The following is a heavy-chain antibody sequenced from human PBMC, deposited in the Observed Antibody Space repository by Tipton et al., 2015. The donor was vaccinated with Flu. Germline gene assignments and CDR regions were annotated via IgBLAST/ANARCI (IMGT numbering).Heavy chain of an antibody. V-gene: IGHV4-38-2*01. J-gene: IGHJ4*02. CDR2: IFYSGST. CDR3: ARTSNGVKSIGCLDY. D-gene: IGHD4-23*01. CDR1: GYSISSGYY. Sequence: TLSLTCAVSGYSISSGYYWTWIRQLPGKGLEWIGSIFYSGSTTYNSSLKSRVTISVDTSKNQFSLNLSSVTAADTAVYYCARTSNGVKSIGCLDYWGQETLVTVSS.